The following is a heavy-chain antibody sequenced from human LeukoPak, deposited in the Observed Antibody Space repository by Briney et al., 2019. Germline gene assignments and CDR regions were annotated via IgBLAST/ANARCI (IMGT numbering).Heavy chain of an antibody. V-gene: IGHV1-69*05. Sequence: ASVKVSCKASGGTFSSYAISWVRQAPGQGLEWMGGIIPIFGTANYAQKFQGRVTITRDTSASTAYMELSSLRSEDTAVYYCARAKYSGSYYFDYWGQGTLVTVSS. CDR2: IIPIFGTA. D-gene: IGHD1-26*01. J-gene: IGHJ4*02. CDR1: GGTFSSYA. CDR3: ARAKYSGSYYFDY.